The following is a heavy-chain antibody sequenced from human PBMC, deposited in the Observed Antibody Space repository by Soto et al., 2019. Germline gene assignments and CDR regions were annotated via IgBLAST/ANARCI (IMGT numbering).Heavy chain of an antibody. D-gene: IGHD2-15*01. CDR1: GGSISSGSYY. CDR2: IFYSGST. CDR3: ARDRYCSGGSCYPSAGPFDY. J-gene: IGHJ4*02. Sequence: QVQLQESGPGLVKPSQTLSLTCTVSGGSISSGSYYWSWIRQHPGKGLEWIGYIFYSGSTYYNPSLKSRVTISVDTSKNQFSLKLSSVTAADTALYYCARDRYCSGGSCYPSAGPFDYWGQGTLVTVSS. V-gene: IGHV4-31*03.